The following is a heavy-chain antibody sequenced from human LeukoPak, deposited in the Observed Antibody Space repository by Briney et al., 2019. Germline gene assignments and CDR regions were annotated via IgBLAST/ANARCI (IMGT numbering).Heavy chain of an antibody. CDR2: IYHSGST. CDR1: GGSISSSNW. CDR3: ARDLAYYDILTGYYTPSTFDY. D-gene: IGHD3-9*01. V-gene: IGHV4-4*02. J-gene: IGHJ4*02. Sequence: SETLSLTCAVSGGSISSSNWWSWVRQPPGKGLEWIGEIYHSGSTNYNPSLKSRVTISVDKSKNQFSLKLSSVTAADTAVHYCARDLAYYDILTGYYTPSTFDYWGQGTLVTVSS.